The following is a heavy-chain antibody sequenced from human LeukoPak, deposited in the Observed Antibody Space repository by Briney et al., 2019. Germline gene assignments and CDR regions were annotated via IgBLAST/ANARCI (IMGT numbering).Heavy chain of an antibody. CDR2: IYHSGST. Sequence: SETLYLTCTVSGYSITSGYYWGWIRQPPGKGLEWIGTIYHSGSTYYNPYLKSRVTISVDTSKNQFSLKLTSVTAADTAVYYCARVRGYCSSTICYRYYFDYWGQGTLVTVSS. V-gene: IGHV4-38-2*02. D-gene: IGHD2-2*01. CDR1: GYSITSGYY. J-gene: IGHJ4*02. CDR3: ARVRGYCSSTICYRYYFDY.